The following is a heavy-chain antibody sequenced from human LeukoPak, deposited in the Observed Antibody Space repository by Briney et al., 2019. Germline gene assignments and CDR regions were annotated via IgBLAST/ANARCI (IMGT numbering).Heavy chain of an antibody. J-gene: IGHJ3*02. CDR2: MSYDGNNK. V-gene: IGHV3-30-3*01. D-gene: IGHD1-26*01. Sequence: GGSLRLSCTASGFTFTNYPIHWVRQAPGKGLEWVAVMSYDGNNKYYADSVKGRFTISRDSSKNTLYLQMNSLRTEDTALYYCAKDMRELLGAFDIWGQGTMVTVSS. CDR1: GFTFTNYP. CDR3: AKDMRELLGAFDI.